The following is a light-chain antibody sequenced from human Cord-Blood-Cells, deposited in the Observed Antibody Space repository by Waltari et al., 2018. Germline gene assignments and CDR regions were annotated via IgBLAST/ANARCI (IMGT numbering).Light chain of an antibody. V-gene: IGKV3-11*01. J-gene: IGKJ3*01. CDR3: QQRSNWPT. CDR2: DAS. CDR1: QSVSSY. Sequence: EIVLTQSPATLSLSPGERATLSCRASQSVSSYLAWYQQKPGQAPRLLIYDASNRATGIPARFSGSGSATDFTLTISSLEPEDSAVYYCQQRSNWPTFGPGTKVDIK.